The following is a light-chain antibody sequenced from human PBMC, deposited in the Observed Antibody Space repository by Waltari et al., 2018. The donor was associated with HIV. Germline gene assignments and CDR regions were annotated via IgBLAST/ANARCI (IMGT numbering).Light chain of an antibody. Sequence: QSALTQPASVSGSPGQSITISCTDSSSDMSTYNRVSWYQQFPGKAPKLIIYEVGNRPSGVSNRFSGSKSGNTASRTISGLQAEDEADYYCISYTTTNDYVFGPGTWVTVL. V-gene: IGLV2-14*01. CDR1: SSDMSTYNR. J-gene: IGLJ1*01. CDR2: EVG. CDR3: ISYTTTNDYV.